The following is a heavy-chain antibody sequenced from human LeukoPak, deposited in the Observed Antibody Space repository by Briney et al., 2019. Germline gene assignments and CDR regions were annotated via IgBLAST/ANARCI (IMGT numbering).Heavy chain of an antibody. D-gene: IGHD3-22*01. CDR1: GYTLTELS. J-gene: IGHJ6*03. CDR3: ATWVGGYEGRVVVHYYYYMDV. Sequence: ASVKVSCKVSGYTLTELSMHWVRQAPGKGLEWMGGFDPEDGETIYAQKFQGRVTMTEDTSTDTAYMELSSLRSEDTAVYYCATWVGGYEGRVVVHYYYYMDVWGKGTTVTVSS. V-gene: IGHV1-24*01. CDR2: FDPEDGET.